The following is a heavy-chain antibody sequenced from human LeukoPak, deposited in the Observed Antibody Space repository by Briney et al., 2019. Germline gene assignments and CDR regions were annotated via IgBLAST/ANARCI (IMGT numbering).Heavy chain of an antibody. V-gene: IGHV1-18*01. CDR3: ARDVQGAYCSSTNCYNWFDP. J-gene: IGHJ5*02. CDR2: INSYNDNT. D-gene: IGHD2-2*01. CDR1: GYTFSNYG. Sequence: ASVKVSCKASGYTFSNYGISWVRQAPGQGLEWMGWINSYNDNTNYAQKLQGRVTMTTDTSTSTAYMELRSLRSDDTAVYYCARDVQGAYCSSTNCYNWFDPWGQGTLVTVSS.